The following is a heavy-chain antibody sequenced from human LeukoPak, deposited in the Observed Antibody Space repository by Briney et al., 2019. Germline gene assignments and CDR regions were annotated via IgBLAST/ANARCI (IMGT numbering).Heavy chain of an antibody. V-gene: IGHV3-72*01. D-gene: IGHD4-17*01. CDR2: TRNKANSYTT. J-gene: IGHJ4*02. CDR1: GFTFSDHH. CDR3: ARSLTTVTTWLDY. Sequence: GGSLRLSCAASGFTFSDHHMDWVRQAPGKGLEWVGRTRNKANSYTTEYAASVKGRFTISRDDSKNSLYLQMNSLKTEDTAVYYCARSLTTVTTWLDYWGQGTLVTVSS.